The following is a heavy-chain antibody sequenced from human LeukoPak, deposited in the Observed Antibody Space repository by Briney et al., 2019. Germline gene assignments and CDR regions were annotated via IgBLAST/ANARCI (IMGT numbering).Heavy chain of an antibody. J-gene: IGHJ3*02. V-gene: IGHV3-7*01. CDR1: AFTFRSYW. Sequence: QPGGSLRLSCAASAFTFRSYWMSWVRQAPGKGLEWVANIKEDGSENYYVDSVEGRFTISRDNAENSLYLQMNSLRVEDTALYYCARYGNNVDNAFDIWGQGTMVTVSS. CDR3: ARYGNNVDNAFDI. CDR2: IKEDGSEN. D-gene: IGHD4-17*01.